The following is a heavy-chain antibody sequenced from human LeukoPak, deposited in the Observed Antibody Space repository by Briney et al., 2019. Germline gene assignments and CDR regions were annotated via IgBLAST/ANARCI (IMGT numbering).Heavy chain of an antibody. Sequence: GGSLRLSCAASGFSVSNSYMYWVRQAPGKGLEWVSFFYKGDSTYYAESVRGRFTISRDNSKNTLYLLMNSLIPEDTAVYYCAREVVSSPSYFDSWGQGTLVTVSS. CDR3: AREVVSSPSYFDS. V-gene: IGHV3-53*01. D-gene: IGHD2-15*01. CDR2: FYKGDST. J-gene: IGHJ4*02. CDR1: GFSVSNSY.